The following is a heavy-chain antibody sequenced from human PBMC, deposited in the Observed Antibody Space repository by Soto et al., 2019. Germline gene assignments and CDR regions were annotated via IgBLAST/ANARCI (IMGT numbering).Heavy chain of an antibody. CDR3: ARGASYIIDYYGMDV. CDR1: GGSFSGYY. V-gene: IGHV4-34*01. D-gene: IGHD1-26*01. J-gene: IGHJ6*02. CDR2: INHSGST. Sequence: SETLSLTCAVYGGSFSGYYWSWIRQPPGKGLEWIGEINHSGSTNYNPSLKSRVTISVDTSKNQFSLKLSSVTAADTAVYYCARGASYIIDYYGMDVWGQGTTVTVSS.